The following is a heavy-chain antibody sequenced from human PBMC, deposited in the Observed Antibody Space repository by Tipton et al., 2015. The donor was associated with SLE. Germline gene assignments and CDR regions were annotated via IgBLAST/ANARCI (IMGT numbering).Heavy chain of an antibody. D-gene: IGHD6-13*01. CDR2: IYFSGAT. J-gene: IGHJ4*02. V-gene: IGHV4-59*01. Sequence: TLSLTCTVSGGSISHYYWSWVRQPPGKGLEWIGDIYFSGATNYNPSLKSRVTISGDTSKNQVSLKVNSVTAADTAVYYCAGGGSSGYYFDYWGQGTLVTVSS. CDR3: AGGGSSGYYFDY. CDR1: GGSISHYY.